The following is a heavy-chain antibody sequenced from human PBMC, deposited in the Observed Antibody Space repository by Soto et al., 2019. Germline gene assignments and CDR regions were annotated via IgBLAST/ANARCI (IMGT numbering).Heavy chain of an antibody. Sequence: QVQLQESGPGLEKSSQTLSLTCSVSGDSVSSGGYYWTWVRQHPGQGLEWIGYIYYSVNTYYNRSLKSRVSISVDTSKNQFSLTLTSVTAADTAVYYCARGVPFTPAWFDAWGLGTLGAVSS. V-gene: IGHV4-31*03. CDR2: IYYSVNT. J-gene: IGHJ5*02. CDR3: ARGVPFTPAWFDA. CDR1: GDSVSSGGYY.